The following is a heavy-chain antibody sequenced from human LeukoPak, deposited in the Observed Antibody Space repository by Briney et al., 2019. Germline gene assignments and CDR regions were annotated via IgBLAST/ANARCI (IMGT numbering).Heavy chain of an antibody. V-gene: IGHV3-23*01. CDR2: ISGSGHTT. CDR1: GVSGVTFSNYA. J-gene: IGHJ4*02. D-gene: IGHD3-10*01. Sequence: GGSLRLSCAASGVSGVTFSNYALNWVRQAPGKGLEWVSDISGSGHTTNYADSVKGRFSISKDNSKTTLYLQMTGLRVEDTAVYYCVEGIFDYWGQGTLVTVSS. CDR3: VEGIFDY.